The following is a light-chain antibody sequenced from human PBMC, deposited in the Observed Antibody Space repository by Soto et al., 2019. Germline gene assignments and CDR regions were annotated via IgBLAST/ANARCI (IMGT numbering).Light chain of an antibody. CDR2: DNN. CDR3: GTWDSSLSAVV. Sequence: QSALTQPASVSGSPGQSITISCTGSSRDVGSYNLVSWYQQHPGKAPKLMIYDNNKRPSGIPDRFSGSKSGTSATLGITGLQTGDEADYYCGTWDSSLSAVVFGGGTKLTVL. J-gene: IGLJ2*01. V-gene: IGLV1-51*01. CDR1: SRDVGSYNL.